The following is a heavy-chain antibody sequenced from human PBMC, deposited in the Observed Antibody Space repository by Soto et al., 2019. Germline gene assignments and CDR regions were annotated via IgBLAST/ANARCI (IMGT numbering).Heavy chain of an antibody. CDR1: GGSISSCGYS. V-gene: IGHV4-30-2*01. Sequence: SETLSLTCVVSGGSISSCGYSWSWIRQPPGKGLEWIGYIYHSGSTYYNPSLKSRVTISVVRSKNQFSLKLSSVTAADTAVYYCARVDYDSTWFDPWGQGTLVTVSS. CDR2: IYHSGST. J-gene: IGHJ5*02. D-gene: IGHD3-22*01. CDR3: ARVDYDSTWFDP.